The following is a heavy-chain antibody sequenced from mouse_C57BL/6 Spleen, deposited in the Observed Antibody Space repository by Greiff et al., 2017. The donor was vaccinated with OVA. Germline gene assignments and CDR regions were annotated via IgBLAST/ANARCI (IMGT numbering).Heavy chain of an antibody. V-gene: IGHV1-64*01. CDR2: IHPNSGST. CDR1: GYTFTSYW. CDR3: ARSGTTVVATDWYFDV. Sequence: QVQLQQPGAELVKPGASVKLSCKASGYTFTSYWMHWVKQRPGQGLEWIGMIHPNSGSTNYNEKFKSKATLTVDKSSSTAYMQHSSLTSEDSAVYYCARSGTTVVATDWYFDVWGTGTTVTVSS. J-gene: IGHJ1*03. D-gene: IGHD1-1*01.